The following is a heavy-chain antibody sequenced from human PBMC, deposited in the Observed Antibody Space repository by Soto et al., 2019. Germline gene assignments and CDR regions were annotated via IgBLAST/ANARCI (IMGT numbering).Heavy chain of an antibody. J-gene: IGHJ5*02. CDR1: GGSISSGGYS. D-gene: IGHD1-1*01. Sequence: SETLSLTCTVSGGSISSGGYSWSWIRQPPGKGLEWIGYIYHSGSTYYNPSLKSRVTISVDRSKNQFSLKLSSVTAADTAVYYCARGRRRLDRHRIFDPWGQGTLVTVSS. V-gene: IGHV4-30-2*01. CDR2: IYHSGST. CDR3: ARGRRRLDRHRIFDP.